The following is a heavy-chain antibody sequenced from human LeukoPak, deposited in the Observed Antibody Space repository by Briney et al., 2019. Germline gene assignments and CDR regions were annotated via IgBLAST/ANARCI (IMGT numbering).Heavy chain of an antibody. CDR2: ISSSSSTI. J-gene: IGHJ4*02. D-gene: IGHD6-19*01. Sequence: PGGSLRLSCAASGFTFCSYSMNWVRQAPGKGLEWVSYISSSSSTIYYADSVKGRFTISRDNAKNSLYLQMNSLRAEDTAVYYCARAGEWLVPYYFDYWGQGTLVTVSS. V-gene: IGHV3-48*01. CDR1: GFTFCSYS. CDR3: ARAGEWLVPYYFDY.